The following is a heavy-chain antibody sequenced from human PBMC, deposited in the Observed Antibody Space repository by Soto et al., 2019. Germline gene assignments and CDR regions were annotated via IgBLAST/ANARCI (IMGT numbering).Heavy chain of an antibody. CDR3: AKNDYYDFRPFDY. J-gene: IGHJ4*02. Sequence: HPGGSLRLSCAASGFTFSSYSMNWVRQAPGKGLEWVSYISSSSSTIYYADSVKGRFTISRDNAKNSLYLQMNSLRDEDTAVYYCAKNDYYDFRPFDYWGQGTLVTVSS. CDR1: GFTFSSYS. CDR2: ISSSSSTI. D-gene: IGHD3-3*01. V-gene: IGHV3-48*02.